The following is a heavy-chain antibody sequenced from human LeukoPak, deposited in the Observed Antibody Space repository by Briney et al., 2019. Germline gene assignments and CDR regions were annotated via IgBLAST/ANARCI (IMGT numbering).Heavy chain of an antibody. Sequence: GGSLRLSCAASGFTFSSYSMNWVRQAPGKGLEWVSSISSSSSYIYYADSVKGRFTISRDNAKNSLYLQMNSLRAEDTAVYYCARDWGPRGDMDTAMDPGDYWGQGNLVTVSS. CDR1: GFTFSSYS. D-gene: IGHD5-18*01. J-gene: IGHJ4*02. CDR3: ARDWGPRGDMDTAMDPGDY. CDR2: ISSSSSYI. V-gene: IGHV3-21*01.